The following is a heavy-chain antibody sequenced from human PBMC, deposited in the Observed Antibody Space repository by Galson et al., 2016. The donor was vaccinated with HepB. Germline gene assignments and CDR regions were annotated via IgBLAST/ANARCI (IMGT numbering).Heavy chain of an antibody. Sequence: SLRLSCAASGFTVNYYAIHWVRQTPGKGLEWVSVISYDGSHKYYADSVKGRFTISRDNSKNTVNLEINNLRSEDTAVYYCAKEVAPHTNNYYYGFDVWGQGTTVTVSS. CDR3: AKEVAPHTNNYYYGFDV. CDR2: ISYDGSHK. V-gene: IGHV3-30*18. D-gene: IGHD5-12*01. CDR1: GFTVNYYA. J-gene: IGHJ6*02.